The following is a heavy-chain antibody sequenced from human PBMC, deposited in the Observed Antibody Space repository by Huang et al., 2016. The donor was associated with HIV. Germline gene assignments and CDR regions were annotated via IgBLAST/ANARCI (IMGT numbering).Heavy chain of an antibody. V-gene: IGHV1-3*01. CDR3: TREGLEFTNF. J-gene: IGHJ4*02. CDR2: LNAGYGDT. CDR1: GYTFSSYP. D-gene: IGHD1-1*01. Sequence: QVQLVQSGAEVKKPGTSVKVSCKASGYTFSSYPLHWVRHAPGQRLEWMGSLNAGYGDTKYSQKFQGRLTMTRDTSATTVFMELSRLSSEDTAVYYCTREGLEFTNFWGQGTLVTVSS.